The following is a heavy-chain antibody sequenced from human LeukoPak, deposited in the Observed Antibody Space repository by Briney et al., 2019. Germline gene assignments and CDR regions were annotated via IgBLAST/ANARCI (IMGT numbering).Heavy chain of an antibody. Sequence: PGESLRLSCAASGVTVSNAWMSWIRQPPGKGLEWIGYIYYSGSTNYNPSLKSRVTISVDTSKNQFSLKLSSVTAADTAVYYCARSYDFWSGSPYYFDYWGQGTLVTVSS. CDR3: ARSYDFWSGSPYYFDY. D-gene: IGHD3-3*01. CDR2: IYYSGST. CDR1: GVTVSNAW. J-gene: IGHJ4*02. V-gene: IGHV4-59*02.